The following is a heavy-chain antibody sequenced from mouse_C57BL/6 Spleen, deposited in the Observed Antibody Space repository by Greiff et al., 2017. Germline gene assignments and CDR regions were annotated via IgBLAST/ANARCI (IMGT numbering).Heavy chain of an antibody. V-gene: IGHV1-39*01. J-gene: IGHJ1*03. D-gene: IGHD1-1*01. CDR1: GYSFTDYN. CDR3: ARGYYYGSSYSWYFDV. Sequence: VQLQQSGPELVKPGASVKISCKASGYSFTDYNMNWVKQSNGKSLEWIGVINPNYGTTSYNQKFKGKATLTVDQSSSTAYMQLNSLTSEDSAVYYCARGYYYGSSYSWYFDVWGTGTTVTVAS. CDR2: INPNYGTT.